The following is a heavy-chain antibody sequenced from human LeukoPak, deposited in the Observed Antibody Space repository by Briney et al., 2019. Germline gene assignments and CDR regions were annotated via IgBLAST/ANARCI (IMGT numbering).Heavy chain of an antibody. CDR3: ATDRNCGGGCSNWFDP. CDR2: IPYDGYKK. V-gene: IGHV3-30*02. Sequence: GGSLRLSCVASGYTFRRNGLHWVRQAPGKGLEWVAFIPYDGYKKSYLDSVKGRFTISRDNSKNTVYLQMSSLRAEDTALYSCATDRNCGGGCSNWFDPWGQGTLVIVSS. J-gene: IGHJ5*02. CDR1: GYTFRRNG. D-gene: IGHD2-21*02.